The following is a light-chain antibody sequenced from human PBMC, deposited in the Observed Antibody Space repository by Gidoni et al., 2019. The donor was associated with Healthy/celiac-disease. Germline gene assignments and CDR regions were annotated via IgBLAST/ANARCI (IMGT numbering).Light chain of an antibody. V-gene: IGKV2-29*02. Sequence: VTREEPAGVTGKTSQGLLHSDGKTYLYRERQKPGQSRQLLIYEVSSRFSGVPDRFSGSGSGTDFTLKSSRVEAEDGGVYYCMQGIHLPLTFGGGTKVEIK. CDR3: MQGIHLPLT. J-gene: IGKJ4*02. CDR1: QGLLHSDGKTY. CDR2: EVS.